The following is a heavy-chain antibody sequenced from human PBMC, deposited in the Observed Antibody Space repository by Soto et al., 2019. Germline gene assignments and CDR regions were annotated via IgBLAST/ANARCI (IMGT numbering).Heavy chain of an antibody. CDR3: AGLPYGSGSYFDYYYGMDV. J-gene: IGHJ6*02. CDR1: GGSISSGGYY. V-gene: IGHV4-31*03. CDR2: IYYSGST. Sequence: SETLSLTCTVSGGSISSGGYYWSWLRQHPGKGLEWIGYIYYSGSTYYNPSLKSRVTISVDTSKNQFSLKLSSVTAADTAVYYCAGLPYGSGSYFDYYYGMDVWGQGTTVTVSS. D-gene: IGHD3-10*01.